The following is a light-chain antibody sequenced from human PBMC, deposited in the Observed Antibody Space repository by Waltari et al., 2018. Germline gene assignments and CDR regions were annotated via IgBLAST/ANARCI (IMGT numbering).Light chain of an antibody. V-gene: IGKV4-1*01. CDR2: WAS. CDR1: QSLLYNSNDKNY. Sequence: DIVMTQSPDSLAVALGERVTINCKSSQSLLYNSNDKNYLAWYQQKPGQPPKLLFYWASTRHSGFPDRFSGSGSATDFTLTISSLKAEDVAVDYCPQYYSRRTFGQGTRVEIK. CDR3: PQYYSRRT. J-gene: IGKJ1*01.